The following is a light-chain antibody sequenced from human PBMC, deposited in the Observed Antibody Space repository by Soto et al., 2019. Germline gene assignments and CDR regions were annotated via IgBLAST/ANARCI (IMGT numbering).Light chain of an antibody. CDR1: QSVSSSY. Sequence: EIVLTQSPGTLSLSPGERATLSCRASQSVSSSYLAWYQQKPGQAPRLLIYGASSRATGIPDRFSGSGSETDFTLTISRLEPEDVAVYYCQQYGSSALTFGGGTKVESK. CDR2: GAS. CDR3: QQYGSSALT. V-gene: IGKV3-20*01. J-gene: IGKJ4*01.